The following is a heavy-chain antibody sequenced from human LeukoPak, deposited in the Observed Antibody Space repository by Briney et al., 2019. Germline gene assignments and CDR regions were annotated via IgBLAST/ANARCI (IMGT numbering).Heavy chain of an antibody. J-gene: IGHJ4*02. CDR3: AQDGGR. CDR2: ISGSGGST. CDR1: GFTFSRYA. Sequence: GGSLRLSCAASGFTFSRYAMNWVRQAPGKGLEWVSAISGSGGSTYYADSVKGRFTISRDSSKTTLYLQMTSLRAEDTAVYYCAQDGGRWGQGTLVTVSS. V-gene: IGHV3-23*01. D-gene: IGHD3-16*01.